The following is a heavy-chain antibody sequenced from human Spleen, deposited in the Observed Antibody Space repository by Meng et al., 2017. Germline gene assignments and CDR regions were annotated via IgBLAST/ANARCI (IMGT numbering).Heavy chain of an antibody. CDR2: INTANGST. D-gene: IGHD2-2*01. CDR3: GTNAFDY. Sequence: QVHLVQSGADVKKPGASVKVSCKSSGYTFTNYPMQWVRQPPVQGLEWMGWINTANGSTKYSHKFPISVTITTNTAESKVCMVLTNHTSADSAVYYCGTNAFDYWGQGTLVTVSS. V-gene: IGHV1-3*04. CDR1: GYTFTNYP. J-gene: IGHJ4*02.